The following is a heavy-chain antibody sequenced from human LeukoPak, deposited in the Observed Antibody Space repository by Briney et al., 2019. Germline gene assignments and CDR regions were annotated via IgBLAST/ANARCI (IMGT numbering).Heavy chain of an antibody. CDR2: ISYDGSNK. CDR1: GFTFSSYA. V-gene: IGHV3-30*04. J-gene: IGHJ3*02. D-gene: IGHD2-15*01. Sequence: GALRLSCAASGFTFSSYAMHWVRQAPGKGLEWGAVISYDGSNKYYADSVKGRFTISRDNSKNTLYLQMNSLRAEDTAVYYCARDLRDVVVVAATNPFGAFDIWGQGTMVTVSS. CDR3: ARDLRDVVVVAATNPFGAFDI.